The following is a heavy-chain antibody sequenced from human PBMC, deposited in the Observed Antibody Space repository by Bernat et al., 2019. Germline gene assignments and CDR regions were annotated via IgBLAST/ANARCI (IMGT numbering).Heavy chain of an antibody. CDR3: AIFPDYDDYVNFDY. CDR2: IIPILGIA. D-gene: IGHD4-17*01. V-gene: IGHV1-69*02. J-gene: IGHJ4*02. CDR1: GGTFSSYT. Sequence: QVQLVQSGAEVKKPGSSVKVSCKASGGTFSSYTISWVRQAPGQGLEWMGRIIPILGIANYAQKFQGRVTITADKSTSTAYMELSSLRSEDTAVYYCAIFPDYDDYVNFDYWGQGTLVTVSS.